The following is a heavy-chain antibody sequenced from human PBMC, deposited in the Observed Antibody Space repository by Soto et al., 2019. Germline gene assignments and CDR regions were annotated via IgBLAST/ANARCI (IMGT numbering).Heavy chain of an antibody. CDR3: ARHMTLNVGINNWFDP. CDR1: GGSISSSSYY. J-gene: IGHJ5*02. V-gene: IGHV4-39*01. Sequence: PSETLSLTCTVSGGSISSSSYYWGWIRQPPGKGLEWIGIIYYSGSIYYNPSLKSRVTISVDTSKNQFSLKLSSVTAADTALYYCARHMTLNVGINNWFDPWGQGTLVTVSS. D-gene: IGHD1-20*01. CDR2: IYYSGSI.